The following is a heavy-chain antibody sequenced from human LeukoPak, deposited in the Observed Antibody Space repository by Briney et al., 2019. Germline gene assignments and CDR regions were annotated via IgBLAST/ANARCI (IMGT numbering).Heavy chain of an antibody. CDR2: IYYSGST. D-gene: IGHD6-19*01. Sequence: PSETLSLTSTVSGGSISSYYWSWIRQPPGKGLEWIGYIYYSGSTNYNPSLKSRVTISVDTSKNQFSLKLSSVTAADTAVYYCARGRGVYQGHWFDPWGQGTLVTVSS. CDR1: GGSISSYY. CDR3: ARGRGVYQGHWFDP. V-gene: IGHV4-59*01. J-gene: IGHJ5*02.